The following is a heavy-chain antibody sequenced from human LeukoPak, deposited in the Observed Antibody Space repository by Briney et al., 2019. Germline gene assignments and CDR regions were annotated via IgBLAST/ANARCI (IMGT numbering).Heavy chain of an antibody. D-gene: IGHD6-19*01. V-gene: IGHV4-59*01. Sequence: SETLSLTCTVSGGSISSYYWSWLRQPPGKGLEWIGYIYYSGSTNYNPSLKSRVTISVDTSKNQFSLKLSSVTAADTAVCYCARVAVAVDYWGQGTLVTVSS. CDR3: ARVAVAVDY. J-gene: IGHJ4*02. CDR1: GGSISSYY. CDR2: IYYSGST.